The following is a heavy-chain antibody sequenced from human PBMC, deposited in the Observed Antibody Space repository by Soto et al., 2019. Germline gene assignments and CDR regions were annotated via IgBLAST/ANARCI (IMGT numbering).Heavy chain of an antibody. V-gene: IGHV1-69*08. Sequence: QVQLVQSGAEVKKPGSSVKVSCKASGGTFSSYTISWVRQAPGQGLEWMGRIIPILGIANYAQKFQGRVTITADKSTSTAYMELSSLRSEDTAVYYCAREGQCSSTSCHNYYYYYYMDVWGKGTTVTVSS. CDR1: GGTFSSYT. D-gene: IGHD2-2*02. CDR3: AREGQCSSTSCHNYYYYYYMDV. CDR2: IIPILGIA. J-gene: IGHJ6*03.